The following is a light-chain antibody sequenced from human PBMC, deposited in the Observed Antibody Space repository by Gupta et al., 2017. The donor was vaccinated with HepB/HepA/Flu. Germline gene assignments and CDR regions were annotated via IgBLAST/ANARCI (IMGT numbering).Light chain of an antibody. J-gene: IGLJ1*01. CDR2: SNN. CDR3: AAWDDSLNGQV. Sequence: QSVLTQPPSASGTPGQRVTISCSGGSSNTGDNTVSWYQQLPGTAPNLLIYSNNQRPSGVPARFSGSTSGTSASLATSGLQAEDEADYYCAAWDDSLNGQVFGTGTKVTVL. CDR1: SSNTGDNT. V-gene: IGLV1-44*01.